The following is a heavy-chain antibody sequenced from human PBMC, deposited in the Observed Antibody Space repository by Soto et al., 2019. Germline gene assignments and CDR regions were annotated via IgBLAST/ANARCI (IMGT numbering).Heavy chain of an antibody. J-gene: IGHJ4*02. V-gene: IGHV3-21*01. CDR3: ARVVSPTYYDFWSGDGTPDY. Sequence: EVQLVESGGGLVKPGGSLRLSCAASGFTFSSYRMNWVRQAPGKGLEWVSSISSSSSYIYYADSVKGRFTISRDNAKNSLYLQMNSLRAEDTAVYYCARVVSPTYYDFWSGDGTPDYWGQGTLVTVSS. D-gene: IGHD3-3*01. CDR1: GFTFSSYR. CDR2: ISSSSSYI.